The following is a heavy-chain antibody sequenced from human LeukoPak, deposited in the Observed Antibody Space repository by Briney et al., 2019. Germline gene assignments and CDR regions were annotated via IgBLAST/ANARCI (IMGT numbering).Heavy chain of an antibody. J-gene: IGHJ4*02. D-gene: IGHD2-21*01. Sequence: PSETLSLTCTVSGGSINSYYWSWIRQPAGKGLEWIGRIYSSGSTDYNPSLKSRVTMSVDTSKKQFSLKLSSVTAADTAVYYCARSRHVMYYFDYWGQGTLVTVSS. CDR3: ARSRHVMYYFDY. V-gene: IGHV4-4*07. CDR1: GGSINSYY. CDR2: IYSSGST.